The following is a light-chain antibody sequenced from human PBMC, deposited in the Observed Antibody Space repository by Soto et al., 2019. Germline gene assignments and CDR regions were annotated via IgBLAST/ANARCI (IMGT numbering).Light chain of an antibody. CDR3: QQRSNWPLT. J-gene: IGKJ4*01. CDR1: QTVTSY. V-gene: IGKV3-11*01. CDR2: DAS. Sequence: EIVLTQSPATLSLSPGERATLSCRASQTVTSYLAWYQQKPGQAPRLLIYDASNRPTGITARFSGSGSGTDFTLTISSLEPEDFAVYYCQQRSNWPLTFGGGTKVEIK.